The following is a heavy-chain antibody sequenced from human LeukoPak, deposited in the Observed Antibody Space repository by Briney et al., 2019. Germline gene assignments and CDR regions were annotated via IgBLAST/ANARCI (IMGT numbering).Heavy chain of an antibody. CDR1: GYTFTSYG. D-gene: IGHD2-15*01. Sequence: ASVKVSCKASGYTFTSYGISWVRQAPGQGLEWMGWISAYNGDTNYAQKLQGRVTMTTDTSPSTAYLELRSLRSDDTAVYYCAREYCSGGSCYSGYWGQGTLVTVSS. CDR3: AREYCSGGSCYSGY. J-gene: IGHJ4*02. CDR2: ISAYNGDT. V-gene: IGHV1-18*01.